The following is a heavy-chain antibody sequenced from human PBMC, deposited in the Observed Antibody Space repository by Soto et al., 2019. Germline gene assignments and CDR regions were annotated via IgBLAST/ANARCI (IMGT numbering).Heavy chain of an antibody. CDR1: GFGFTNSW. Sequence: EVQVVESGGGLVKPGGSLRLSCAASGFGFTNSWMNWVRQAPGKGLEWVGRIKSKNDGGTTDYAAPVQGRFTISRDDSKTTIYLQMNSLKTEDTAVYYRTSAGQYCTSTTCKAYWGQGTPVTVSS. D-gene: IGHD2-2*01. CDR2: IKSKNDGGTT. CDR3: TSAGQYCTSTTCKAY. J-gene: IGHJ4*02. V-gene: IGHV3-15*07.